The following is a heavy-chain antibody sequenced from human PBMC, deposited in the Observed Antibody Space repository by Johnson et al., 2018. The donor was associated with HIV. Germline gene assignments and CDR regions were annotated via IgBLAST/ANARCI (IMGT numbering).Heavy chain of an antibody. Sequence: VQPVESGGGLVRPGGSLRLSCVASGFSFIDYAMIWVRQAPGKGLEWVSFISGGEDDTYYADSVKGRFTISRDNSKTTLYLQMNSLRDEDTAVYYCANSLLLDAFNIWGQGTMVTVSS. CDR1: GFSFIDYA. J-gene: IGHJ3*02. V-gene: IGHV3-23*04. CDR3: ANSLLLDAFNI. CDR2: ISGGEDDT.